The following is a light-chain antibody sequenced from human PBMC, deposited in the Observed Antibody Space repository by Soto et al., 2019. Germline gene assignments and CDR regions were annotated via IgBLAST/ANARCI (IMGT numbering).Light chain of an antibody. CDR3: CSYAGRYTYV. CDR1: ISDVGGYNY. V-gene: IGLV2-11*01. Sequence: QSVLTQPRSLSGSPGQSVTISCTGAISDVGGYNYVSWYQQHTGKAPKLMIYDVSKRPSGVPDRFSGSKSGNTASLTISGLQTEDEADYYCCSYAGRYTYVFGTGTKVTVL. J-gene: IGLJ1*01. CDR2: DVS.